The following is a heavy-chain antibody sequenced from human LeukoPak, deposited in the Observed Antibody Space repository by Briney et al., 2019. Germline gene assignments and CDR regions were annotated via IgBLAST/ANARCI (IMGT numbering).Heavy chain of an antibody. V-gene: IGHV4-39*07. D-gene: IGHD5-24*01. CDR3: ARVRDGYNYGAFDI. J-gene: IGHJ3*02. Sequence: PSETLSLTCIVSGGSITSNDCYWTWVRQPPGKGLEWIGSINYRGTTNYNPSLKSRVTISVDTSKNQFSLKLSSVTAADTAVYYCARVRDGYNYGAFDIWGQGTMVTVSS. CDR1: GGSITSNDCY. CDR2: INYRGTT.